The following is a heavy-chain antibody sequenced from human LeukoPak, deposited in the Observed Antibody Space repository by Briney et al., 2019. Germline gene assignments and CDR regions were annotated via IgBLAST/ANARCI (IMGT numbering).Heavy chain of an antibody. CDR3: ARAHVGEGPSDY. V-gene: IGHV1-46*01. J-gene: IGHJ4*02. Sequence: GASVKVSCKASGYTFTSYYMHWVRQAPGQGPEWMGIINPSSGSTSYAQKFQGRVTMTRDTSTSTVYMEVSSLRSEDSAVYYCARAHVGEGPSDYWGQGTLVTVSS. CDR2: INPSSGST. CDR1: GYTFTSYY.